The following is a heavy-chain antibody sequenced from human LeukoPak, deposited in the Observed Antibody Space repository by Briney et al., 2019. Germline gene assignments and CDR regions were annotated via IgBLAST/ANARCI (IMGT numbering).Heavy chain of an antibody. D-gene: IGHD2-15*01. J-gene: IGHJ6*02. V-gene: IGHV3-74*01. CDR1: KFTFGSFW. CDR2: INPDGSDT. CDR3: ARVRNGYSSGLDV. Sequence: GGSLRLSCAASKFTFGSFWMNWVRLVPGKGPLWVSRINPDGSDTEYADSVKGRFTVSRDNARNTLYLEMRSLSVQDSGLYYCARVRNGYSSGLDVWGPGTWVTVSS.